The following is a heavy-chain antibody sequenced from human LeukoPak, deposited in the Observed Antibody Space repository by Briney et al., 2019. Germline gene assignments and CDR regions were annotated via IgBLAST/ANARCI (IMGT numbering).Heavy chain of an antibody. CDR3: AGDYGDLLTGIRFDT. CDR2: VSYSGST. CDR1: GGSINSSSYY. J-gene: IGHJ5*02. D-gene: IGHD4-17*01. Sequence: SETLSLTCTVSGGSINSSSYYWGWIRQPPGKGLEWIAAVSYSGSTYYNPSLKSRLTIAVDTSKNQFSLKVNSVTAADTAVYYCAGDYGDLLTGIRFDTWGQGTLVTVSS. V-gene: IGHV4-39*01.